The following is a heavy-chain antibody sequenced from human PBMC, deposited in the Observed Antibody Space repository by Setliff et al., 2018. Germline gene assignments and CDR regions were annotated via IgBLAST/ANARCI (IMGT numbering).Heavy chain of an antibody. CDR3: AREGGDIRSSTDYRYYMDV. CDR1: GGTFRSYG. CDR2: TIPMFGSA. Sequence: GASVKVSCKASGGTFRSYGISWVRQAPGQGLEWMGGTIPMFGSANYAQKFQGRVTIITDEFTGTAYMELSSLRTEDTAVYYCAREGGDIRSSTDYRYYMDVWGKGTTVTVSS. J-gene: IGHJ6*03. D-gene: IGHD5-12*01. V-gene: IGHV1-69*05.